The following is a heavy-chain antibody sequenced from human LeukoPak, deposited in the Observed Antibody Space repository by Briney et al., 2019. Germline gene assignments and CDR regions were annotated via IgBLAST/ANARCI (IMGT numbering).Heavy chain of an antibody. CDR2: ISSRSTYI. V-gene: IGHV3-21*01. Sequence: PGGSLRLSCAASRFTVIGYTMNWIRQAPGKGLEWVSSISSRSTYIYYADSVKGRFTISRDNAKNSLYLQMNSLRAEDTAVYYCAREETGSSGWYDYWGQGTLVTVSS. J-gene: IGHJ4*02. CDR3: AREETGSSGWYDY. CDR1: RFTVIGYT. D-gene: IGHD6-19*01.